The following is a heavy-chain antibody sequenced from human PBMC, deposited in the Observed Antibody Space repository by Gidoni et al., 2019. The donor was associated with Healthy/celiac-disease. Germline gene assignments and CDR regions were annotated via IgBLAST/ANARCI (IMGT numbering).Heavy chain of an antibody. V-gene: IGHV1-2*02. CDR3: ARDYYDSSGYYGY. D-gene: IGHD3-22*01. CDR2: INPNSGGT. J-gene: IGHJ4*02. CDR1: GYTFPGYY. Sequence: QVQLVQSGAEVKKPGASVTISCKASGYTFPGYYMHWVPQAPGQGLEWWAGINPNSGGTNDAQKFQGRVTMTRDTSISTAYMELSRLRSDDTAVYYCARDYYDSSGYYGYWGQGTLVTVSS.